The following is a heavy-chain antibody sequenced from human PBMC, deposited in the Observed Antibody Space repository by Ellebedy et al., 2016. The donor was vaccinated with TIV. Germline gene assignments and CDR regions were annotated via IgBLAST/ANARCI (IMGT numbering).Heavy chain of an antibody. D-gene: IGHD4-17*01. Sequence: PGGSLRLSCAASGFTFSNYGMHWVRQAPGKGLEWVAVVWSDGSNKYYADSVKGRFTISRDNSKNTLYLQMNSLRAEDTAVYYCASDNQQNGDGTNWYFDLWGRGTLVTVSS. J-gene: IGHJ2*01. V-gene: IGHV3-33*01. CDR1: GFTFSNYG. CDR2: VWSDGSNK. CDR3: ASDNQQNGDGTNWYFDL.